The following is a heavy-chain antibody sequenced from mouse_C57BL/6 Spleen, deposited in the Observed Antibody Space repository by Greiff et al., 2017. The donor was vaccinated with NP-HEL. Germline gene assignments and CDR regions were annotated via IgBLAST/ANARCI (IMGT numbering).Heavy chain of an antibody. D-gene: IGHD2-2*01. CDR2: FHPYNDDT. V-gene: IGHV1-47*01. CDR3: ARGGYDDWYFDV. Sequence: VQLQQSGAELVKSGASVKMSCKASGYTFTTYPTEWMKQNHGKSLEWIGNFHPYNDDTKYNEKFKGKATLTVEKSSSTVYLELSRLTSVDSAVYYCARGGYDDWYFDVWGTGTTVTVSS. CDR1: GYTFTTYP. J-gene: IGHJ1*03.